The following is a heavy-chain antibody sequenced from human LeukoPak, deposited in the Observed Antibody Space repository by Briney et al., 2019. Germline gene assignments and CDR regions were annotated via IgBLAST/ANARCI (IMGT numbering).Heavy chain of an antibody. CDR2: ISSTGSTI. CDR3: ARGVGMGYCSGGSCYSVAFDI. Sequence: GGSLRLSCAASGFNFSSYEMNWVRQAPGKGLEWLSYISSTGSTIYYTDSVKGRFTVSRDNAKNSLYLQMNSLRAEDTAVYYCARGVGMGYCSGGSCYSVAFDIWGQGTMVTVSS. CDR1: GFNFSSYE. D-gene: IGHD2-15*01. J-gene: IGHJ3*02. V-gene: IGHV3-48*03.